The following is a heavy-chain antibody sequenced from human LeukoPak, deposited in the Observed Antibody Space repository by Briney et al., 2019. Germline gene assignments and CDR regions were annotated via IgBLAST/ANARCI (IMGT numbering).Heavy chain of an antibody. J-gene: IGHJ5*02. CDR2: IYYSGST. CDR1: GGSISSSSYY. D-gene: IGHD2-15*01. Sequence: PSETLSLTCTVSGGSISSSSYYWGWIRQPPGKGLEWIGSIYYSGSTYYNPSLKSRVTISVDTSKNLFSLKLSSVTAADTAVYCCARRSDIVGVVRGGSLFDPWGQGTLVTVSS. CDR3: ARRSDIVGVVRGGSLFDP. V-gene: IGHV4-39*01.